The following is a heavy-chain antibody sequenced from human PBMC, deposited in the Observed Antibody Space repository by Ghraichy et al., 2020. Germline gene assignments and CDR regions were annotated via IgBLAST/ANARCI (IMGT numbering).Heavy chain of an antibody. CDR1: GGTFSSYA. V-gene: IGHV1-69*04. CDR2: IIPILGKT. D-gene: IGHD1-26*01. CDR3: ARAPGWEVQDS. J-gene: IGHJ4*02. Sequence: SVKVSCKASGGTFSSYAISWVRQAPGQGLEWMGRIIPILGKTSYAQKFQDRVTFTADKSTSTAYMELSSLRSEDTAVYYCARAPGWEVQDSWGQGTLVIVSS.